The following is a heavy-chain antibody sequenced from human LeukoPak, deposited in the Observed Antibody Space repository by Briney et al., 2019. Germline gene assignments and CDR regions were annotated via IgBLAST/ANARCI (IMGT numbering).Heavy chain of an antibody. CDR2: IYGGDSI. CDR1: GFTVSSDY. CDR3: ATRSL. D-gene: IGHD6-19*01. V-gene: IGHV3-53*01. Sequence: PGGSLRLSCAVSGFTVSSDYMYWVRQAPGEGLEWVSIIYGGDSISYADSVKGRFTMSIDNSKNTLYLQMNTLRAEDTAVYHCATRSLWGQGTLVTVSS. J-gene: IGHJ4*02.